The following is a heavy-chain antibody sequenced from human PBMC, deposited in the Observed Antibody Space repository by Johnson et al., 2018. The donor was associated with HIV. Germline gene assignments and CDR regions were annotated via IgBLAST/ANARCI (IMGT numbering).Heavy chain of an antibody. CDR2: IYSGGST. D-gene: IGHD6-13*01. J-gene: IGHJ3*02. CDR1: GFTVSSNY. V-gene: IGHV3-66*03. Sequence: VQLVESGGGLIQPGGSLRLSCAASGFTVSSNYMSWVRQAAGRGLEWVSVIYSGGSTYYADSVEGRFTISRDNSRNTLYLHLNSLGAVDTAVYYCAKDAAAAALRAFDNWGQGTMVTVSS. CDR3: AKDAAAAALRAFDN.